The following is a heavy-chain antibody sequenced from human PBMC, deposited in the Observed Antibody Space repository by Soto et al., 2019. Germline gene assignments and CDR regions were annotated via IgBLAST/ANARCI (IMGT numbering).Heavy chain of an antibody. V-gene: IGHV1-69*13. J-gene: IGHJ6*02. CDR3: ARGNDFWSGYSPHYYYYYGMDV. CDR1: GYTFTSYD. CDR2: IIPICGTT. D-gene: IGHD3-3*01. Sequence: GASVKVSCKASGYTFTSYDINWVRQATGQGLEWMGWIIPICGTTSYAQKFQGRVTITADESTSTAYMELSSLRSEDTAVYYCARGNDFWSGYSPHYYYYYGMDVWGQGTTVTVSS.